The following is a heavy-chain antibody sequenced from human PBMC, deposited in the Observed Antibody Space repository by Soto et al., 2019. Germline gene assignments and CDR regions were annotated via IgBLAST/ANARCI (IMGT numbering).Heavy chain of an antibody. CDR2: INTSGGST. CDR3: ARCSGGSCYSPVYYYYGIDG. D-gene: IGHD2-15*01. CDR1: GSAFTSYY. V-gene: IGHV1-46*01. J-gene: IGHJ6*01. Sequence: ASGKVSCKASGSAFTSYYMHWVRQAPGQGLAWMGIINTSGGSTSYAQKFQGRVTMTRDTSTSTVYMELSSLRSEDTAVYYCARCSGGSCYSPVYYYYGIDGWGQRTTVTVSS.